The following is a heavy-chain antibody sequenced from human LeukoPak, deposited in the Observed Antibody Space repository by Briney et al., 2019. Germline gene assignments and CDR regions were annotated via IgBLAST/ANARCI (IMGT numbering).Heavy chain of an antibody. J-gene: IGHJ6*03. D-gene: IGHD6-25*01. CDR1: GYTFTGYY. V-gene: IGHV1-2*06. Sequence: ASVKVSCKASGYTFTGYYMHWVRQAPGQGLEWMGRINPNSGGTNYAQKFQGRVTMTRDTSISTAYMELSRLRSDDTAVYYCACLDSSDNPQNYYMDVWGKGTTVTVSS. CDR2: INPNSGGT. CDR3: ACLDSSDNPQNYYMDV.